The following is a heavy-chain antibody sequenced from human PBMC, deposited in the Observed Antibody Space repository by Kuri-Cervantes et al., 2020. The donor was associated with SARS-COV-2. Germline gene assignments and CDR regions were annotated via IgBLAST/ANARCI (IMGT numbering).Heavy chain of an antibody. CDR3: ARHRWFDP. Sequence: SQTLSLTCVVSGGSISSNWWTWVRHPPGKGLEWIGEINHSGSTNYNPSLKSRVTISVDTSKNQFSLKLSSVTAADTAVYYCARHRWFDPWGQGTLVTVSS. CDR2: INHSGST. J-gene: IGHJ5*02. CDR1: GGSISSNW. V-gene: IGHV4-4*02. D-gene: IGHD1-14*01.